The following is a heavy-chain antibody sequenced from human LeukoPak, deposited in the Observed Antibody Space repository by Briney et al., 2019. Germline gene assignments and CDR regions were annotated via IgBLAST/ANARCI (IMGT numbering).Heavy chain of an antibody. CDR2: ISSSSNDI. V-gene: IGHV3-21*01. Sequence: GGSLRLSCAASGFTFSCCTMSWVRQAPGGGLEWVSSISSSSNDIYYTDSVKGRFTISRDNANNSLYLQMNSLSADDTAVYYCASGPTHYFDYWGQGTLVTVSS. J-gene: IGHJ4*02. CDR3: ASGPTHYFDY. CDR1: GFTFSCCT.